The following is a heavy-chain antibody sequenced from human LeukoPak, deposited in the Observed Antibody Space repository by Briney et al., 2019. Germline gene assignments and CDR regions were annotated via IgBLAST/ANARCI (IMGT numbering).Heavy chain of an antibody. CDR3: AKLGVVVAASDAFDI. CDR1: GFPFSSYA. D-gene: IGHD2-15*01. J-gene: IGHJ3*02. CDR2: ISGSGGKT. Sequence: GGSLRLSCAASGFPFSSYAMSCVRQSPGKGLEWVSPISGSGGKTYYAHSVKGRFTISRDNSKSTLYLQMNSLRAEDTAVYYCAKLGVVVAASDAFDIWGQGTMVTVSS. V-gene: IGHV3-23*01.